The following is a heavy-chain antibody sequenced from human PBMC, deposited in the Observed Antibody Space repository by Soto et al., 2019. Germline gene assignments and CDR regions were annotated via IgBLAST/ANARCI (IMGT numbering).Heavy chain of an antibody. CDR2: IYYTGSA. V-gene: IGHV4-30-4*01. CDR3: ASGGSSNWFDP. Sequence: VQLQESGPGLVKPSQTLSLTCTVSSGSISSADYYWSWIRQPPGKGLEWIGYIYYTGSAYYNPSLQSRVTMSVDTSETQFSLTVTSVTAADTAVYYCASGGSSNWFDPWGQGTLVTVSS. D-gene: IGHD2-15*01. CDR1: SGSISSADYY. J-gene: IGHJ5*02.